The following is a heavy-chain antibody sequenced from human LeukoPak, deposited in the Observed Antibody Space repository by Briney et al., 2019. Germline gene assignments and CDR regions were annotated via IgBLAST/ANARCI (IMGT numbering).Heavy chain of an antibody. D-gene: IGHD2-8*02. V-gene: IGHV3-74*01. CDR2: IKPDGTYT. Sequence: PGGSLRLSCASSGFTFSSDWMFWVRQAPGRGPVWVSGIKPDGTYTHYAASVKGRFTISRDDAKNTLYLQMNSLRVEDTAVYYCANYWYPWGPGTLVTVFS. J-gene: IGHJ5*02. CDR3: ANYWYP. CDR1: GFTFSSDW.